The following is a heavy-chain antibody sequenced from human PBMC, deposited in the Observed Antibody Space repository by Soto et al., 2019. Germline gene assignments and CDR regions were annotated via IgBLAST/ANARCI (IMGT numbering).Heavy chain of an antibody. J-gene: IGHJ4*02. CDR1: GYTFTSYA. V-gene: IGHV1-3*01. D-gene: IGHD1-26*01. CDR2: INAGNGNT. CDR3: ARGELVLPLEY. Sequence: QVQLVQSGAEVKKPGASVKVSCKASGYTFTSYAMHWVRQAPGQRLEWMGWINAGNGNTKYSQKFQGRVTITRETSASTAYIEVSSLRSEDTAVYYCARGELVLPLEYWGQGTLVTVSS.